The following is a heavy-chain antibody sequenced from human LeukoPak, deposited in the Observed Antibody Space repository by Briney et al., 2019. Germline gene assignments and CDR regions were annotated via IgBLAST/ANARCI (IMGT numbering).Heavy chain of an antibody. Sequence: SETLSLTCTVSGGSISSSSYYWSWIRQPPGKGLEWIGYIYYSGSTNYKSSLKSRVTISVDTSKNQFSLKLSSVTAADTAVYYCARGWIFGVVNERFDPWGQGTLVTVSS. CDR3: ARGWIFGVVNERFDP. D-gene: IGHD3-3*01. V-gene: IGHV4-61*05. CDR2: IYYSGST. J-gene: IGHJ5*02. CDR1: GGSISSSSYY.